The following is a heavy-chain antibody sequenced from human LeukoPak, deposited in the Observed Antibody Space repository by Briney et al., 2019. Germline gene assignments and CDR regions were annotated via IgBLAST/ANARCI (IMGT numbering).Heavy chain of an antibody. V-gene: IGHV4-34*09. D-gene: IGHD5-18*01. CDR1: GGSFSGYY. J-gene: IGHJ3*02. CDR3: ARSRYSYGSDAFDI. CDR2: IYYSGST. Sequence: SETLSLTCAVYGGSFSGYYWSWIRQPPGKGLEWIGYIYYSGSTYYNPSLKSRVTISVDTSKNQFSLKLSSVTAADTAVYYCARSRYSYGSDAFDIWGQGTMVTVSS.